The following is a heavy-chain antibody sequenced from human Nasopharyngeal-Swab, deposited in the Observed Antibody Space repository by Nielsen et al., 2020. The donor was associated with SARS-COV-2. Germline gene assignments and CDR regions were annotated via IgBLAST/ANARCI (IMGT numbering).Heavy chain of an antibody. J-gene: IGHJ4*02. CDR2: IIAYNGNT. V-gene: IGHV1-18*01. CDR1: GYTFINYG. D-gene: IGHD4-17*01. CDR3: ARDVTTVTTPYFDY. Sequence: ASVKVSCKASGYTFINYGISWVRQAPGQGLEWMGWIIAYNGNTNYAQKLQGRVTITTDTSTSTAYMELRSLRSDDTAVYYCARDVTTVTTPYFDYWGQGTLVTVSS.